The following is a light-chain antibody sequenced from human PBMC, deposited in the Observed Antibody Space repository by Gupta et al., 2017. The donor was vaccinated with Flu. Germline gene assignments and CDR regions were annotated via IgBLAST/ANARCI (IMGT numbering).Light chain of an antibody. CDR3: AAWDDSLKAV. V-gene: IGLV1-44*01. Sequence: GSRSKSGGNPVNWYQHHPGTAPKLLINSNNQRPSGVPDRFSGSKSGTSASLAISGLQSGDGGDYYCAAWDDSLKAVFGGGTKLTVL. CDR2: SNN. J-gene: IGLJ3*02. CDR1: RSKSGGNP.